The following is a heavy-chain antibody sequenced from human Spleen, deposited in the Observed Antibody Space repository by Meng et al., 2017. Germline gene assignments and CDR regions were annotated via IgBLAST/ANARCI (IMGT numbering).Heavy chain of an antibody. Sequence: GESLKISCAASGFTFSSYEMDWVRQAPGKGLEWIANIKSGGNTKFYADSVKGRFTISRDNSKNTLYLQMNSLRAEDTAVYYCANKADDYVWGSYRYTDPLFDYWGQGTLVTVSS. V-gene: IGHV3-48*03. J-gene: IGHJ4*02. CDR1: GFTFSSYE. D-gene: IGHD3-16*02. CDR2: IKSGGNTK. CDR3: ANKADDYVWGSYRYTDPLFDY.